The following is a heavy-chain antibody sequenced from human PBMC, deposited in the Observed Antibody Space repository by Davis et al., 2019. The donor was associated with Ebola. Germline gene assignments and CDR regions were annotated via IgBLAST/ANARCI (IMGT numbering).Heavy chain of an antibody. V-gene: IGHV1-69*06. J-gene: IGHJ5*02. CDR1: GTTISTYT. CDR3: ARGKWFDP. Sequence: AASVKVSCKASGTTISTYTIDWVRQAPGQGLEWMGGIIPLFGTTNYAQKFRGRVMITADKSTRIAYMELNSLTSEDTAVYYCARGKWFDPWGQGTLVTVSS. CDR2: IIPLFGTT.